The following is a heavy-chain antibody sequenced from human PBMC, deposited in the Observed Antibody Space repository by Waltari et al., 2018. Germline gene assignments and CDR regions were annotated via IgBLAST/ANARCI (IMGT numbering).Heavy chain of an antibody. Sequence: VESGGGLVQPGGSLRLSCAASGLSLGSYEMNWVRQAPGKGLEWISYISESGHSTFYADSVKGRFTVSRDNAKNSLHLQMNSLRAEDSATYYCARDGRGPGLTKVDVWGQGTTVTVSS. CDR2: ISESGHST. V-gene: IGHV3-48*03. CDR3: ARDGRGPGLTKVDV. J-gene: IGHJ6*02. CDR1: GLSLGSYE. D-gene: IGHD2-21*01.